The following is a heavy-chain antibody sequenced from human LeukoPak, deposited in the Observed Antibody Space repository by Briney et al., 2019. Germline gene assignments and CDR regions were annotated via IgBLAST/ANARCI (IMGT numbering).Heavy chain of an antibody. CDR1: GGSISSSSYY. D-gene: IGHD3-10*01. CDR2: IYYSGST. J-gene: IGHJ6*03. CDR3: ARSPPLWFGENLYYYYMDV. Sequence: SETLSLTCTVSGGSISSSSYYWGWIRQPPGKGLEWIGSIYYSGSTYYNPSLKSRVTISVDTSKNQFSLKLSSVTAADTAVYYCARSPPLWFGENLYYYYMDVWGKGTTVTVSS. V-gene: IGHV4-39*01.